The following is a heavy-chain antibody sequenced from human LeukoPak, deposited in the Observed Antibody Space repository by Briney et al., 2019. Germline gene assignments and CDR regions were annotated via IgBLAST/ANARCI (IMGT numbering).Heavy chain of an antibody. CDR1: GFTFDDYA. D-gene: IGHD3-10*01. Sequence: PGRSLRLSCAASGFTFDDYAMHLVRQAPGKGLEGVSGIRWNSGSIGYADSVKGRFTISRDNAKNSLYLQMNSLRAEDTALYYCAKAMGFGESNPFDYSGPGTLVTVSS. CDR2: IRWNSGSI. V-gene: IGHV3-9*01. CDR3: AKAMGFGESNPFDY. J-gene: IGHJ4*02.